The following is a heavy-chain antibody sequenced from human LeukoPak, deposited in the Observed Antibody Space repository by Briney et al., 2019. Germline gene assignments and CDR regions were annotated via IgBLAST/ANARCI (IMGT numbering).Heavy chain of an antibody. CDR2: IYYIGST. J-gene: IGHJ4*02. CDR3: ARDDTYFYDSSGHGFDF. CDR1: GGSISSSPYY. V-gene: IGHV4-39*07. Sequence: TSETLSLTCTVSGGSISSSPYYWGWVRQPPGKGLEWIGSIYYIGSTHYNPSLKRRVTISVDTSKNQFSLKLSSVTAADTALYFCARDDTYFYDSSGHGFDFWGQGTLVTVSS. D-gene: IGHD3-22*01.